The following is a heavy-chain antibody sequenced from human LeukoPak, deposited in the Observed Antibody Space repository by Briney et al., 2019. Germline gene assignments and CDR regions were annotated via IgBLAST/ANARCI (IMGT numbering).Heavy chain of an antibody. D-gene: IGHD1-26*01. CDR1: GYTFTSYY. CDR2: INPSGGST. V-gene: IGHV1-46*01. CDR3: ARGPWPADWELLGRYYYYYMDV. Sequence: GASVKVSCKASGYTFTSYYMHWVRQAPGQGLEWMGIINPSGGSTSYAQKFQGRVTITRNTSISTAYMELSSLRSEDTAVYYCARGPWPADWELLGRYYYYYMDVWGKGTTVTVSS. J-gene: IGHJ6*03.